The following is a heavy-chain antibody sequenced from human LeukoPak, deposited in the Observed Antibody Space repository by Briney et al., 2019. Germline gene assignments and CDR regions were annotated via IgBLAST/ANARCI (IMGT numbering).Heavy chain of an antibody. CDR1: GFTFSSYS. V-gene: IGHV3-21*04. J-gene: IGHJ4*02. Sequence: PGGSLRLSCAASGFTFSSYSMNWVRQAPGKGLEWVSSISSSTSYIYYADSVKGRFTISRDNAKNSLYLQMNSLGAEDTAVYYCAKDGYGVQPEPRAEDWGQGTLVTVSS. CDR2: ISSSTSYI. CDR3: AKDGYGVQPEPRAED. D-gene: IGHD4-17*01.